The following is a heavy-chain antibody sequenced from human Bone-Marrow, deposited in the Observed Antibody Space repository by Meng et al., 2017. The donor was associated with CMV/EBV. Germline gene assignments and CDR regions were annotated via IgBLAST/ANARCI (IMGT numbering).Heavy chain of an antibody. CDR2: IYYSGST. CDR3: ARSEVIVSSTSWRAWWFDP. D-gene: IGHD2-2*01. V-gene: IGHV4-59*12. Sequence: SETLSLTCTVSGGSISSYYWSWIRQPPGKGLEWIGYIYYSGSTNYNPSLKSRVTISVDTSKNQFSLKLSSVTAADTAVYYCARSEVIVSSTSWRAWWFDPWGRGTLVTVSS. CDR1: GGSISSYY. J-gene: IGHJ5*02.